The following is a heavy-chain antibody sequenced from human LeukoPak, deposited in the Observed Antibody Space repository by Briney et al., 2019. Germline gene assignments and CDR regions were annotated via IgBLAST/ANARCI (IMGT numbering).Heavy chain of an antibody. D-gene: IGHD3-22*01. CDR3: ARRFDYYYDSSGYPLGAFDI. CDR1: GYTFTSYD. J-gene: IGHJ3*02. CDR2: MNPNSGNT. Sequence: ASVKVSCKASGYTFTSYDINWVRQATGQGLEWMGWMNPNSGNTGYAQKFQGRVTMTRNTSISTAYMELSSLRSEDTAVYYCARRFDYYYDSSGYPLGAFDIRGQGTMVTVSS. V-gene: IGHV1-8*01.